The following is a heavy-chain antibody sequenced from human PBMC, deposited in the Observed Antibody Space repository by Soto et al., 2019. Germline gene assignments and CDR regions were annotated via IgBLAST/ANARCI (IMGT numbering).Heavy chain of an antibody. Sequence: EVQLLESGGGLVQPGGSLRLSCEPFGFPFSSYAMSWFRQAPGKGLGWVSAIRGSGGSTYYADSVKGRFTISRDNSKNTLYLQMNSLRAEDTAVYYCAKEGEHSSGWANFDYWGQGTLVTVSS. CDR2: IRGSGGST. J-gene: IGHJ4*02. CDR3: AKEGEHSSGWANFDY. D-gene: IGHD6-19*01. CDR1: GFPFSSYA. V-gene: IGHV3-23*01.